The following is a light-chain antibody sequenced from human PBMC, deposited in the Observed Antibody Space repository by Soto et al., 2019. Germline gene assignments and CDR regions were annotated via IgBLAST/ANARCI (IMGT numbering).Light chain of an antibody. J-gene: IGLJ2*01. Sequence: ALTQPPSASGSPGQSVTISCTGTSSDVGSYNYVSWYQQHPGKAPKLMIYEVSKRPSGVPDRFSGSKSGNTASLTVSGLQAEDEADYYCSSYTGSNNLLFGGGTKLTVL. V-gene: IGLV2-8*01. CDR1: SSDVGSYNY. CDR3: SSYTGSNNLL. CDR2: EVS.